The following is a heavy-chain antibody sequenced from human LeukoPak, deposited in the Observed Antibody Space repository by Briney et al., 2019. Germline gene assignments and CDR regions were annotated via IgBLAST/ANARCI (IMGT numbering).Heavy chain of an antibody. CDR3: AKGQSSGWYSSNGDWFDP. J-gene: IGHJ5*02. D-gene: IGHD6-19*01. Sequence: PGGSLRLSCAASGFTFSSYAMSWVRQAPGKGLECISGFSGSGGSTYYADSVKGRFTISRDNSKNTLYLQMNSLRAEDTAVYYCAKGQSSGWYSSNGDWFDPWGQGTLVTVSS. CDR1: GFTFSSYA. V-gene: IGHV3-23*01. CDR2: FSGSGGST.